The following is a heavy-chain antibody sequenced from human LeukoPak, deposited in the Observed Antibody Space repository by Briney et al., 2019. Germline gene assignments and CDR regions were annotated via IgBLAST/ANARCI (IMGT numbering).Heavy chain of an antibody. V-gene: IGHV3-7*01. CDR2: IKQDGSEK. CDR1: GFTFSRYW. J-gene: IGHJ4*02. Sequence: GGSLRLSCAASGFTFSRYWMSWVRQAPGKGLEWVANIKQDGSEKYYVDSVKDRFTISRDNAKNSLYLQMNNLRAEDTAVYYCARDRENINFWSGYSGWGQGTLVTVSS. CDR3: ARDRENINFWSGYSG. D-gene: IGHD3-3*01.